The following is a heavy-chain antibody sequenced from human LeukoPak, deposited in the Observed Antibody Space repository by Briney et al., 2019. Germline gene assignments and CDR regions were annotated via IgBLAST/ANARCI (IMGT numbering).Heavy chain of an antibody. CDR1: GFTFTSYS. J-gene: IGHJ6*04. CDR3: ATRLCTIAACRASSYKSLDV. V-gene: IGHV3-21*06. D-gene: IGHD2-8*01. CDR2: ISSSSGLI. Sequence: GGSLRLSCAASGFTFTSYSMNWVRQAPGKGLEWVSSISSSSGLIYYADSVKGRFTISRDNAKNSVHLQMNSLRAEDTAVYYCATRLCTIAACRASSYKSLDVWGKGTTVTVSS.